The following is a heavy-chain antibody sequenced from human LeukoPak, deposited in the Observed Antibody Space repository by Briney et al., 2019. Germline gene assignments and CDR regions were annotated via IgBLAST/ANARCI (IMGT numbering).Heavy chain of an antibody. CDR1: GFTFSSYD. CDR2: IGTAGDT. J-gene: IGHJ4*02. CDR3: ARGSSSSGYYFDY. V-gene: IGHV3-13*01. Sequence: PGGSLRLSCAASGFTFSSYDMHWVRQATGKGLKWVSAIGTAGDTYYPGSVKGRFTISRENAKNSLYLQMNSLRAGDTAVYYCARGSSSSGYYFDYWGQGTLVTVSS. D-gene: IGHD6-6*01.